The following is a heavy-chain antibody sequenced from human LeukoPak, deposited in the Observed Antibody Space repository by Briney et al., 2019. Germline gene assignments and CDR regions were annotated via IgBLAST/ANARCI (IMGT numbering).Heavy chain of an antibody. J-gene: IGHJ6*03. CDR1: GDSISSGDYY. D-gene: IGHD4-11*01. V-gene: IGHV4-61*02. CDR3: ARGMRLQGSYYMDV. CDR2: ISSSGST. Sequence: PSETLSLTCTVSGDSISSGDYYWSWIRQPAGKGLEWIGRISSSGSTNYNPSLKSRVTISVDTSKNQFSLKLSSVTAADTAVYYCARGMRLQGSYYMDVWGKGTTVTVSS.